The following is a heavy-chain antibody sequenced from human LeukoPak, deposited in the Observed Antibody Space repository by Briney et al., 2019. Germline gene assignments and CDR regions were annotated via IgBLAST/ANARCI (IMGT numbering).Heavy chain of an antibody. V-gene: IGHV4-4*07. CDR1: SGSIDTYF. J-gene: IGHJ4*02. CDR2: VYSSGST. Sequence: PSETLSLTCTVSSGSIDTYFWTWIRQPAGKGLEWIGRVYSSGSTDSNPSFKSRVTMSVDTSRNQFSLKLISVSAADTAAYYCARRGDFHDFWGQGTLVTVSS. D-gene: IGHD3/OR15-3a*01. CDR3: ARRGDFHDF.